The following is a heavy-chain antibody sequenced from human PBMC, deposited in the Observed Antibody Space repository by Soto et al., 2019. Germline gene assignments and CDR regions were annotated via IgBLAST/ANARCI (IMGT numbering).Heavy chain of an antibody. J-gene: IGHJ4*02. CDR3: ARATEH. Sequence: EVHLVESGGGLVHPGGSLRLSCAASGFTFSTYSMNWVRQAPGKGLEWLSYISSRSTIYYADYVKVRFTIYRDNDKNSLYLQMNSLKDEDTAVAYCARATEHWGQGTVVIVSS. CDR2: ISSRSTI. V-gene: IGHV3-48*02. D-gene: IGHD2-21*02. CDR1: GFTFSTYS.